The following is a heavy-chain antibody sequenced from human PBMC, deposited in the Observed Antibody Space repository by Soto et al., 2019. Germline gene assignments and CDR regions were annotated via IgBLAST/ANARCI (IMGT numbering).Heavy chain of an antibody. J-gene: IGHJ4*02. CDR1: GFTFSSYS. D-gene: IGHD2-21*02. CDR3: EREIVGAYCGGDCQYYFDY. CDR2: ISSSSSTI. V-gene: IGHV3-48*02. Sequence: EVQLVKSGGGLVQPGGSLRLSCAASGFTFSSYSMNWVRQAPGKGLEWVSYISSSSSTIYYADSVKGRFTISRDKAKNSLYLQRNSLRDEDTAVYYCEREIVGAYCGGDCQYYFDYWGQGTLVTVSS.